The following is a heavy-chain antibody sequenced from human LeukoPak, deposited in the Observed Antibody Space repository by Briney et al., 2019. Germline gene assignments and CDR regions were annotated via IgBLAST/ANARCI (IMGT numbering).Heavy chain of an antibody. CDR1: GGSISSSSYY. Sequence: SETLSLTCTVSGGSISSSSYYWGWIRQPPGKGLERIGSIYYSGSTYYNPSLKSRVTISVDTSKNQFSLKLSSVTAADTAVYYCARQGEYFDWLLSPFDYWGQGTLVTVSS. CDR2: IYYSGST. D-gene: IGHD3-9*01. CDR3: ARQGEYFDWLLSPFDY. J-gene: IGHJ4*02. V-gene: IGHV4-39*01.